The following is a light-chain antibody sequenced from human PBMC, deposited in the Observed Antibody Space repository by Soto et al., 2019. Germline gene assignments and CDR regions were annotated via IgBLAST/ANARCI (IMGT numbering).Light chain of an antibody. V-gene: IGLV2-23*01. J-gene: IGLJ2*01. CDR1: SSDVGSYNL. CDR3: CSYAGTTSVV. CDR2: EGS. Sequence: QSALTQPASVSGSPGQSITISCTGTSSDVGSYNLVSWYQQHPGKAPKLMIYEGSQRPSGVSNRFSGSKSGNTASLTISGLQAEDEADYYYCSYAGTTSVVFGGGTKVTVL.